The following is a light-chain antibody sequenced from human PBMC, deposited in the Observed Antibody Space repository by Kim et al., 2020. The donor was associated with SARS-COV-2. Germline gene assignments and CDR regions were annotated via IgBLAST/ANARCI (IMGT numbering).Light chain of an antibody. Sequence: SLSPGERATFSCRASQSVRSDYLAWYQQKPGQAPRLLIYGASNRAAGIPDRFSGSGSGTDFTLIISRLEPEDFAVYSCQQYGSSITFGQGTRLEI. CDR2: GAS. CDR3: QQYGSSIT. CDR1: QSVRSDY. J-gene: IGKJ5*01. V-gene: IGKV3-20*01.